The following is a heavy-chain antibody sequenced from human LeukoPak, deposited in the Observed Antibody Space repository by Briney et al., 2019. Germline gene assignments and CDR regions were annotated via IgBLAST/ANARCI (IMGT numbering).Heavy chain of an antibody. D-gene: IGHD3-16*01. V-gene: IGHV4-39*01. Sequence: PSETLSLTCTVSGGSISSSSYYWGWIRQPPGKGLEWIGSIYYSVSTYYNPSLKSRVTISVDTSKNQFSLKLSSVTAADTAVYYCARHGKGLKLSLAFWYWGQGTLVTVSS. CDR1: GGSISSSSYY. CDR3: ARHGKGLKLSLAFWY. CDR2: IYYSVST. J-gene: IGHJ4*02.